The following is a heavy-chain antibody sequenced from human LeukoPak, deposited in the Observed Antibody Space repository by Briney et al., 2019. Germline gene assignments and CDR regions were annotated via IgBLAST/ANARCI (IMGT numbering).Heavy chain of an antibody. Sequence: VASVKVSCKASGYTFTSYGISWVRQAPGQGLEWMGWMNPNSGNTGYAQKFQGRVTITRNTSISTAYMELSSLRSEDTAVYYCARGENFDYWGQGTLVTVSS. CDR2: MNPNSGNT. CDR1: GYTFTSYG. V-gene: IGHV1-8*03. D-gene: IGHD5-24*01. J-gene: IGHJ4*02. CDR3: ARGENFDY.